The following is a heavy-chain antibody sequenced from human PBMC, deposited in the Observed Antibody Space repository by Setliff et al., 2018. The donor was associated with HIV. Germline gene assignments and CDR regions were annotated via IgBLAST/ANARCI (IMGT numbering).Heavy chain of an antibody. CDR2: IYYSGST. D-gene: IGHD6-13*01. Sequence: SETLSLTCTVSGGSISSSSYYWGWIRQPPGKGLEWIGSIYYSGSTYANPSLKSRVTISVDTSKNQFSLNLSSVTAADTAVYYCVGSTIAAAVYYYYYYMDAWGKGTTVTVSS. CDR3: VGSTIAAAVYYYYYYMDA. J-gene: IGHJ6*03. V-gene: IGHV4-39*01. CDR1: GGSISSSSYY.